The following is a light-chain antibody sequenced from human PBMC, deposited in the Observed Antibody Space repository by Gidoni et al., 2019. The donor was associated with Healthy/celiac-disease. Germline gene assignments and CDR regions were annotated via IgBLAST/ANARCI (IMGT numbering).Light chain of an antibody. V-gene: IGKV1-39*01. CDR1: KSISSY. J-gene: IGKJ1*01. CDR3: QQSYSTPRT. CDR2: AAS. Sequence: IQMTQSPSSLSASVGDRVTITCRASKSISSYLNWYQQKPGKAPKLLIYAASSLESGVPSRFSGSGSGTDFTLTISSLQPEDFANYYCQQSYSTPRTFGEGTKVEIK.